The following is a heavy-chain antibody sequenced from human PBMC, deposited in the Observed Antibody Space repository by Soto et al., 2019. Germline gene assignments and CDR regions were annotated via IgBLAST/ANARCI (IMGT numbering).Heavy chain of an antibody. CDR1: GFTFSSYG. Sequence: GGSLRLSCAASGFTFSSYGMHWVRQAPGKGLEWVAVIWYDGSNKYYADSVKGRFTISRDNSKNTLYLQMNSLRAEDTAVYYCARERSSSSGVPRFRFDPWGQGTLVTVSS. V-gene: IGHV3-33*01. CDR2: IWYDGSNK. CDR3: ARERSSSSGVPRFRFDP. J-gene: IGHJ5*02. D-gene: IGHD6-6*01.